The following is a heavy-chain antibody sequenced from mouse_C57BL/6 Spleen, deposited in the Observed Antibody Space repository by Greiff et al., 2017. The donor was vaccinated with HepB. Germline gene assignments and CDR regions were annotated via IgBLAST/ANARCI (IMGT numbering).Heavy chain of an antibody. CDR2: INPSNGGT. CDR3: ARSGIYDGYLDYAMDY. D-gene: IGHD2-3*01. Sequence: QVQLQQPGTELVKPGASVKLSCKASGYTFTSYWMHWVKQRPGQGLEWIGNINPSNGGTNYNEKFKSKATLTGDKSSSTAYMQLSSLTSEDSAVYYCARSGIYDGYLDYAMDYWGQGTSVTVSS. CDR1: GYTFTSYW. V-gene: IGHV1-53*01. J-gene: IGHJ4*01.